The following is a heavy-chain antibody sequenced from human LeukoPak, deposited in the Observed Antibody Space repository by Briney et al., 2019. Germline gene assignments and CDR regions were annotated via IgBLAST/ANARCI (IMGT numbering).Heavy chain of an antibody. Sequence: GASVTVSCKASGYTFASYDINWVRQATGQGLEWMGWMNPNSGNTGYAQKFQGRVTMTRNTSISTAYMELSSLRSEDTAVYYCARVGDSSHGMDVWGQGTTVTVSS. CDR1: GYTFASYD. J-gene: IGHJ6*02. CDR3: ARVGDSSHGMDV. CDR2: MNPNSGNT. V-gene: IGHV1-8*01. D-gene: IGHD2-21*02.